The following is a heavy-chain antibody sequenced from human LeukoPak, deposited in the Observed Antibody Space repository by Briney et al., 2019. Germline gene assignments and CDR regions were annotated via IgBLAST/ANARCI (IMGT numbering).Heavy chain of an antibody. J-gene: IGHJ4*02. CDR2: ISYDGSNK. V-gene: IGHV3-30-3*01. Sequence: PGGSLRLSCAASGFTFSSYAMHWVRQAPGKGLEWVAVISYDGSNKYYADSVKGRFTISRDNSKNTLYLQMNSLRAEDTAVYYCARAQVPIVVVPAAIDYWGQGTLSPSPQ. CDR1: GFTFSSYA. CDR3: ARAQVPIVVVPAAIDY. D-gene: IGHD2-2*01.